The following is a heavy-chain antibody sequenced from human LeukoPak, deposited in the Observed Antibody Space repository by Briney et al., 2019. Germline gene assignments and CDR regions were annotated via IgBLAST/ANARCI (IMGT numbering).Heavy chain of an antibody. CDR3: ARGPRGIAVAGNFDY. CDR2: IIPILDIT. J-gene: IGHJ4*02. Sequence: SVKVSXKASGGTFRSYTISWVRQAPGQGLEWIGRIIPILDITNYAQKFQGRVTITTDESTSTAYMELSSLRSEDTAVYYCARGPRGIAVAGNFDYWGQGTLVTVSS. V-gene: IGHV1-69*16. D-gene: IGHD6-19*01. CDR1: GGTFRSYT.